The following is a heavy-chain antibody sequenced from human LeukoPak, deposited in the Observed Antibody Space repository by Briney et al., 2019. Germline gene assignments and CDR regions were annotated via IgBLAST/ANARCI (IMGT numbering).Heavy chain of an antibody. CDR1: GYTFSSYW. CDR2: IYPGDSDT. Sequence: GESLRISCKGSGYTFSSYWIGWVRQMPGKGLEWMGIIYPGDSDTRYSPSLQGQVTISVDTSIGTAYLQWSSLKASDTAMYYCARLVGATRDYWGQGTLVTVSA. V-gene: IGHV5-51*01. J-gene: IGHJ4*02. CDR3: ARLVGATRDY. D-gene: IGHD1-26*01.